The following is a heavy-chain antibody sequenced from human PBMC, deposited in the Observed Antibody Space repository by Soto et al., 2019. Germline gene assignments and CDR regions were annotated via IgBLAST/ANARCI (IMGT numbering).Heavy chain of an antibody. CDR3: ARQVYTVVTQIDF. CDR1: GFTFSAYS. V-gene: IGHV3-48*02. D-gene: IGHD2-21*02. J-gene: IGHJ4*02. Sequence: EVQLLESGGGLVQPGGSLRLSCAASGFTFSAYSMNWVRQAPGKGLEWLSYISGDRAYIYYADSVRGRFTISRDKAENSLYQQTDNLRDEDTDVDYSARQVYTVVTQIDFWSQGTLVPVSS. CDR2: ISGDRAYI.